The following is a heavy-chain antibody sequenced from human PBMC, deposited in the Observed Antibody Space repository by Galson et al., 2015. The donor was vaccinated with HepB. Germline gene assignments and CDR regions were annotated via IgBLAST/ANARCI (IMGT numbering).Heavy chain of an antibody. V-gene: IGHV3-23*01. CDR1: GFTFSAYG. J-gene: IGHJ4*02. CDR2: SGTAGGR. CDR3: AKTVSVVRGTLRRYFEY. D-gene: IGHD1-26*01. Sequence: LRLSCAAFGFTFSAYGMSWVRQAPGKGLEWVSTSGTAGGRYYADSVKGRFTISRDNSKNTVFLQMDSLRAEDTAIYYCAKTVSVVRGTLRRYFEYWGQGALVTVSS.